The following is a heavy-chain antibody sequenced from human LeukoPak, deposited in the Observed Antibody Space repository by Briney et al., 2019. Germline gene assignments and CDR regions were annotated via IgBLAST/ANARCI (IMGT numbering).Heavy chain of an antibody. Sequence: GGSLGLSCAASGFTFSDYYMSWIRQAPGKGLEWVSYISSSSSYTDYADSVKGRFTISRDNAKNSLNLQMNSLRAEDTAVYYCARDSGYSGYSDYWGQGTLVTVSS. CDR3: ARDSGYSGYSDY. V-gene: IGHV3-11*05. J-gene: IGHJ4*02. CDR1: GFTFSDYY. D-gene: IGHD5-12*01. CDR2: ISSSSSYT.